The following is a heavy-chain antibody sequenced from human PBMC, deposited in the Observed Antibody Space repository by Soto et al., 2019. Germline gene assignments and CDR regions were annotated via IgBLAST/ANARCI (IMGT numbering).Heavy chain of an antibody. CDR1: GGSISSGDYY. D-gene: IGHD4-17*01. J-gene: IGHJ5*02. Sequence: QVQLQESGPGLVKPSQTLSLTCTVSGGSISSGDYYWSWIRQPPGKGLEWIGYIYYSGSTYYNPSLKRRVTISVDTSKNQFPLKLSAVTAADTAVYYCARGDYGDVSWFDPWGQGTLVTVSS. CDR2: IYYSGST. CDR3: ARGDYGDVSWFDP. V-gene: IGHV4-30-4*01.